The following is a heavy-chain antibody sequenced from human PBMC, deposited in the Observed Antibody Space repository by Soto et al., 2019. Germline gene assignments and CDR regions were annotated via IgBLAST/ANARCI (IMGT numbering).Heavy chain of an antibody. Sequence: QVQLVQSGGEVKKPGASVKVSCRASGYTFTSFAMHWVRQAPGQRLEWMGRINAGNGNTKYLQKFQGRVTISRDTSASIAYMELSSLRSADTAVYYCARDYGYQPGTLYNWFDPWCQGTLVTVSS. D-gene: IGHD2-2*01. CDR2: INAGNGNT. CDR1: GYTFTSFA. CDR3: ARDYGYQPGTLYNWFDP. J-gene: IGHJ5*02. V-gene: IGHV1-3*01.